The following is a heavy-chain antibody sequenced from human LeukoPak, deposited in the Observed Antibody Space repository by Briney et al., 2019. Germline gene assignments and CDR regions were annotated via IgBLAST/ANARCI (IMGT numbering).Heavy chain of an antibody. J-gene: IGHJ6*02. CDR1: GFTFSSYW. CDR2: INSDGSST. CDR3: ARGRCSSTSCTDYYYGMDV. V-gene: IGHV3-74*01. Sequence: PGGSLRLSCAASGFTFSSYWMHWVRQAPGKGLVWVSRINSDGSSTSYADSVKGRFTISRDNAKNSLYLQMNSLRAEDTAVYYCARGRCSSTSCTDYYYGMDVWGQGTTVTVSS. D-gene: IGHD2-2*01.